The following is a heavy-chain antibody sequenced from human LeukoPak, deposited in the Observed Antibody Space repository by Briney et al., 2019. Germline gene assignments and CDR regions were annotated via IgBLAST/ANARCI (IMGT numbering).Heavy chain of an antibody. V-gene: IGHV3-7*01. J-gene: IGHJ4*02. CDR3: ARGMGRPFDY. Sequence: GGSLRLPCAASGFTFSSYSMSWVRQAPGKGLEWVANIKQDGSEKYYVDSVKGRFTISRDNAKNSLYLQMNSLRAEDTAVYYCARGMGRPFDYWGQGTLVTVSS. D-gene: IGHD2-15*01. CDR2: IKQDGSEK. CDR1: GFTFSSYS.